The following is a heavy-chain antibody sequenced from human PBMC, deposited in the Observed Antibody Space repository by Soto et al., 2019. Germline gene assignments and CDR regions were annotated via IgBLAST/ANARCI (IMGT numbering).Heavy chain of an antibody. Sequence: QLQLQESGPGLVKPSETLSLTCTVSGGSISSSSYYWGWIRQPPGKGLEWIGSIYYSGSTYYNPSLKSRVTISVDTSKNQFSLKLSSVTAADTAVYYCARHCRDGYYNTPGAFDIWGQGTMVTVSS. D-gene: IGHD1-26*01. J-gene: IGHJ3*02. CDR1: GGSISSSSYY. CDR2: IYYSGST. CDR3: ARHCRDGYYNTPGAFDI. V-gene: IGHV4-39*01.